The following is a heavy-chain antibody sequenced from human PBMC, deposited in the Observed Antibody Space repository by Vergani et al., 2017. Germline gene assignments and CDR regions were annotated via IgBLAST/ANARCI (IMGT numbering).Heavy chain of an antibody. D-gene: IGHD3-10*01. CDR3: AGGSCLGGSCYKPLFHY. CDR1: GGSINSHYYY. J-gene: IGHJ4*02. Sequence: QVQLQESGPGLVKPSQTLSLTCTVSGGSINSHYYYWSRLRQPAGKGLEGIGRIHTSWSTNYNPSLKSRVTISEDTSKNPVSLNLASVTAADTAVYFCAGGSCLGGSCYKPLFHYWRRRSLVADSS. CDR2: IHTSWST. V-gene: IGHV4-61*02.